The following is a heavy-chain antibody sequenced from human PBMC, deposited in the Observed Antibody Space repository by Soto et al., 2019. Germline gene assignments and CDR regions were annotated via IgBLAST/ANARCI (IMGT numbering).Heavy chain of an antibody. Sequence: SVKVSCKASGGTFSSYAISWVRQAPGQGLEWMGGIIPIFGTTNYAQKFQGRVTITADESTGTAYMELSSLRSEDTAMYYCARVVTVVKSFHYWYFDLWGRGTLVTVSS. D-gene: IGHD2-15*01. J-gene: IGHJ2*01. CDR1: GGTFSSYA. CDR3: ARVVTVVKSFHYWYFDL. CDR2: IIPIFGTT. V-gene: IGHV1-69*13.